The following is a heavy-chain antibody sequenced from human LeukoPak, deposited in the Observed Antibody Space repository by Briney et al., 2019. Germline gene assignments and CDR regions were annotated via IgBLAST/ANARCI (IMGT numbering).Heavy chain of an antibody. V-gene: IGHV3-23*01. D-gene: IGHD3-10*01. J-gene: IGHJ4*02. CDR1: GFTFSTYG. CDR2: ISGSGGST. Sequence: PGGSLRPSCAASGFTFSTYGMSWVRQAPGMGLEWVSGISGSGGSTFYADSVKGRFTISRDNSKNTLYLQMNSLRAEDTALYYCAKDLWYYASGVPYWGQGTLVTVSS. CDR3: AKDLWYYASGVPY.